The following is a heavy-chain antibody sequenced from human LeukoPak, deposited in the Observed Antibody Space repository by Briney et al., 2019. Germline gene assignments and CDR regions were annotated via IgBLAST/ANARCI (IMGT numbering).Heavy chain of an antibody. CDR3: ARTAAAAIKGVFDY. Sequence: SSETLSLTCTVSGGSISSGGYYWSWIRQPPGKGLEWIGYIYHSGSTYYNPSLKSRVTISVDRSKNQFSLKLSSVTAADTAVYYCARTAAAAIKGVFDYWGQGTLVTVSS. CDR1: GGSISSGGYY. V-gene: IGHV4-30-2*01. J-gene: IGHJ4*02. D-gene: IGHD6-13*01. CDR2: IYHSGST.